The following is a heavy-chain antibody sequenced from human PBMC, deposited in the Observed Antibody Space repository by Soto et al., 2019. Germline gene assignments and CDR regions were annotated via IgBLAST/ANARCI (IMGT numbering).Heavy chain of an antibody. J-gene: IGHJ4*02. CDR3: AKDNLGPMTTVTTF. Sequence: LRLSCAASGFTFSSYAMSWVRQAPGKGLEWVSAISGSGGSTYYADSVKGRFTISRDNSKNTLYLQMNSLRAEDTAVYYCAKDNLGPMTTVTTFGGQGTLVTVSS. CDR1: GFTFSSYA. CDR2: ISGSGGST. V-gene: IGHV3-23*01. D-gene: IGHD4-17*01.